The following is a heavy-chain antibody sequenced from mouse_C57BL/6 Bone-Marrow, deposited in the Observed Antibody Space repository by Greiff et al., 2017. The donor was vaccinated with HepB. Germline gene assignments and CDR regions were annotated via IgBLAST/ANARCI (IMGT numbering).Heavy chain of an antibody. D-gene: IGHD1-1*01. V-gene: IGHV1-59*01. CDR1: GYTFTSYW. CDR2: IDPSDSYT. CDR3: ARNYGSSYDY. Sequence: QVHVKQPGAELVRPGTSVKLSCKASGYTFTSYWMHWVKQRPGQGLEWIGVIDPSDSYTNYNQKFKGKATLTVDTSSSTAYMQLSSLTSEDSAVYYCARNYGSSYDYWGQGTTLTVSS. J-gene: IGHJ2*01.